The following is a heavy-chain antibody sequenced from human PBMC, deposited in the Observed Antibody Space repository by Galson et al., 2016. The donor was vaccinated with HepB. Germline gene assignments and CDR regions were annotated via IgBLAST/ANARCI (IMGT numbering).Heavy chain of an antibody. CDR1: GYTFTNYW. Sequence: QSGAEVKKPGESLKISCKGSGYTFTNYWIAWVRQMPGKGLECMGVIYPGDSDTRYSPSFKGHVTMSADKSSSTAYLQWSSLKAPYTAMYYFARHSPAAGMEFWGQGTLVTVSS. CDR3: ARHSPAAGMEF. D-gene: IGHD6-13*01. V-gene: IGHV5-51*01. CDR2: IYPGDSDT. J-gene: IGHJ4*02.